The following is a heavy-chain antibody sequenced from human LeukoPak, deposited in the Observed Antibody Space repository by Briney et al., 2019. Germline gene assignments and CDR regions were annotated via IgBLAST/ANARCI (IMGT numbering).Heavy chain of an antibody. V-gene: IGHV3-23*01. Sequence: GGSLRLSCAASGFTFSSYAMSWVRQAPGKGLEWVSAIRGSGGSTYYADSVKGRFTISRDNSKNTLYLQMNSLRAEDTAVYYCAKLVDIVVVPAAIYFQHWGQGTLVTVSS. J-gene: IGHJ1*01. CDR1: GFTFSSYA. CDR2: IRGSGGST. CDR3: AKLVDIVVVPAAIYFQH. D-gene: IGHD2-2*03.